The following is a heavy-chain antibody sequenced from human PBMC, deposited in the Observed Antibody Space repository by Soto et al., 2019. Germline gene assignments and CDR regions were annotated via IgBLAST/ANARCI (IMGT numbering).Heavy chain of an antibody. V-gene: IGHV1-2*02. CDR2: INPKDAYT. Sequence: ASVKVSCKTSGYSFSDYYIHWVRQAPGQGLGWTAWINPKDAYTNYAQSFQGRVTVTTHPSISTVYMELSGLRSDDTAVFFCTTGVGAPNYFHYCGQGTMVTVSS. D-gene: IGHD4-17*01. CDR1: GYSFSDYY. CDR3: TTGVGAPNYFHY. J-gene: IGHJ4*02.